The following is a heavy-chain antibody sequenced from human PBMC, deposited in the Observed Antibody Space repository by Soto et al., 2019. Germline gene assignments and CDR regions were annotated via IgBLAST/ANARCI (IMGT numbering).Heavy chain of an antibody. CDR3: AKDLGGSSWIFDY. J-gene: IGHJ4*02. CDR2: ISGSGGST. V-gene: IGHV3-23*01. CDR1: GFTFSSYA. D-gene: IGHD6-13*01. Sequence: EVHLLESGGGLVQPGGSLRLSCAASGFTFSSYAMSWVRQAPGKGLEWVSAISGSGGSTYYADSVKGRFTISRDNSKNTLYLQMNSLRAEDTAVYYCAKDLGGSSWIFDYWGQGTLVTVSS.